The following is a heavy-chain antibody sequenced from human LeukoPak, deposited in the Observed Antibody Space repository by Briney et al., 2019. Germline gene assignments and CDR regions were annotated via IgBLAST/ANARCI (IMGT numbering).Heavy chain of an antibody. CDR3: ATRYCSGGSCYLDY. Sequence: ASVKVSCKASGYTFTSYYMHWVRQAPGQGLEWVGVIDPAIGSTHYAQNFQGRLTMTRDASTSTVYMEVSSVRSEDTAIYYCATRYCSGGSCYLDYWAREPFSSSPQ. CDR2: IDPAIGST. V-gene: IGHV1-46*01. CDR1: GYTFTSYY. J-gene: IGHJ4*02. D-gene: IGHD2-15*01.